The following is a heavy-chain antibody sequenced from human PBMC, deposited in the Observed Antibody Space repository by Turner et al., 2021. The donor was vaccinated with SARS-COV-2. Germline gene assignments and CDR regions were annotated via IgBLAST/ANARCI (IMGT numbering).Heavy chain of an antibody. Sequence: QLQLQESGPGLVKPSETLSLTCTVSGGSISSSSYYWGWIRQPPGKGLEWIGSIYYSGSTYYNPSLKSRVTISVDTSKNQFSLKLSSVTAADTAVYYCARPRSGSYYGAFDIWGQGTMVTISS. D-gene: IGHD1-26*01. CDR3: ARPRSGSYYGAFDI. J-gene: IGHJ3*02. CDR2: IYYSGST. V-gene: IGHV4-39*01. CDR1: GGSISSSSYY.